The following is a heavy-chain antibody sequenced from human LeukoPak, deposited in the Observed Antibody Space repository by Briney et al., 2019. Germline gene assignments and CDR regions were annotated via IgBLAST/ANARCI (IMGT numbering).Heavy chain of an antibody. V-gene: IGHV4-39*07. CDR2: TYYSGST. J-gene: IGHJ5*02. CDR1: GGSISSRSDF. CDR3: ARGGSSSNTFDP. D-gene: IGHD2-2*01. Sequence: KPSETLSLTCTVSGGSISSRSDFWGWIRQPPGKGLEWIRSTYYSGSTYYNPSLKSRVTISVDTSNNQFSLKLSSVTAADTAVYYCARGGSSSNTFDPWGQGTLVTVSS.